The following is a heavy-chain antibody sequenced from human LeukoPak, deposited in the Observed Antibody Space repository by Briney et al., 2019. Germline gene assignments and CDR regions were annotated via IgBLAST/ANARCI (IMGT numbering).Heavy chain of an antibody. CDR2: ISYDGKNK. D-gene: IGHD3-9*01. CDR1: GFTFSRYG. V-gene: IGHV3-30*03. J-gene: IGHJ5*02. Sequence: GSLRLSCTASGFTFSRYGMHWVRQAPGKGLEWVAVISYDGKNKYYADSVKGRFTISRDNSKNTLYLQMNSLRADDTAVYYCARAARYYDILTGFNWFDPWGQGTLVTVSS. CDR3: ARAARYYDILTGFNWFDP.